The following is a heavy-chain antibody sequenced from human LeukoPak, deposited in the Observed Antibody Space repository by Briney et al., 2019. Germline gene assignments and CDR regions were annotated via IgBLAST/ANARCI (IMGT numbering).Heavy chain of an antibody. CDR2: IRYDGNNK. Sequence: GGSLRLSCAASGFTFSSYGMHWVRQAPGKGLEWVAFIRYDGNNKYYADSVKGRLTISRDNSKNTLYLQMNSLRAEDTAVYYCAKVGGGGITIFGEDYWGQGTLVTVSS. V-gene: IGHV3-30*02. J-gene: IGHJ4*02. CDR1: GFTFSSYG. D-gene: IGHD3-3*01. CDR3: AKVGGGGITIFGEDY.